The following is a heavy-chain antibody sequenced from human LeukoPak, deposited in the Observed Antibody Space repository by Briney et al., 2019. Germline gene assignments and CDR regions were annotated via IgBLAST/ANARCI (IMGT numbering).Heavy chain of an antibody. V-gene: IGHV4-4*07. CDR1: GGSISSYY. J-gene: IGHJ4*02. CDR2: IYTSGST. D-gene: IGHD5-18*01. Sequence: SETLSLTCTVSGGSISSYYWSWIRQPAGKGLEWIGRIYTSGSTNYNPSLKSRVTMSVDTSKNQFSLKLSSVTAADTAVYYCARDRGIADTAMVTLDYWGQGTLVTVSS. CDR3: ARDRGIADTAMVTLDY.